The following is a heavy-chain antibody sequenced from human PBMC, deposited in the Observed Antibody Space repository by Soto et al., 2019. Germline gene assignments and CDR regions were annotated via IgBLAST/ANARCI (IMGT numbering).Heavy chain of an antibody. D-gene: IGHD3-3*01. CDR3: AKSRGYYDFWSGYYTTDYYYYYMDV. Sequence: GGSLRLSCAASGFTFSSYSMNWVRQAPGKGLEWVSYISSSSSTIYYADSVKGRFTISRDNAKNSLYLQMNSLRAEDTAVYYCAKSRGYYDFWSGYYTTDYYYYYMDVWGKGTTVTVSS. J-gene: IGHJ6*03. CDR1: GFTFSSYS. V-gene: IGHV3-48*01. CDR2: ISSSSSTI.